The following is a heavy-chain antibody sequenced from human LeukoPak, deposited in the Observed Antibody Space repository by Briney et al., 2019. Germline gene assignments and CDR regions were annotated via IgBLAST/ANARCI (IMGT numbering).Heavy chain of an antibody. D-gene: IGHD2-15*01. CDR2: ISTYNGNT. J-gene: IGHJ4*02. CDR1: GYRFTSYG. CDR3: ARVGTDCSDGNCY. Sequence: ASVKVSCKASGYRFTSYGISWVRQAPGQGLEWMGWISTYNGNTNYAQNLQGRVTMTTDTSTSTAYMEVRSLTSDDTAVYYCARVGTDCSDGNCYWGQGTLVTVSS. V-gene: IGHV1-18*01.